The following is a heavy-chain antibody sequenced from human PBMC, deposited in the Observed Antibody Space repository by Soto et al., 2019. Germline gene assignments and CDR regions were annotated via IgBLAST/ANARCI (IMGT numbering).Heavy chain of an antibody. Sequence: SQTLSHTCAVAGGSIISGGYSRSWIRQPPGKGLEWIGYTYHSGRTYYNPSLKSRLTISVHTSNSQFSLELSTVTAADTAVYYCARGLITGSQYSGGWYYFDSWRQGTQVTVTS. J-gene: IGHJ4*02. V-gene: IGHV4-30-2*01. D-gene: IGHD1-26*01. CDR1: GGSIISGGYS. CDR2: TYHSGRT. CDR3: ARGLITGSQYSGGWYYFDS.